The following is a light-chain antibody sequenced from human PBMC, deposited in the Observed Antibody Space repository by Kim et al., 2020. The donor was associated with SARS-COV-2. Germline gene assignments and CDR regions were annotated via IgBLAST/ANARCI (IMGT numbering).Light chain of an antibody. CDR3: QQRSNWRLT. CDR2: DAS. V-gene: IGKV3-11*01. Sequence: EIVLTQSPATLSLSPGERATLSCRASQSVSSYLAWYQQKPGQAPRLLIYDASNRATGIPARFSGSGSETDFTLTISSLEPEDFAVYYCQQRSNWRLTFGGGTKVDIK. J-gene: IGKJ4*01. CDR1: QSVSSY.